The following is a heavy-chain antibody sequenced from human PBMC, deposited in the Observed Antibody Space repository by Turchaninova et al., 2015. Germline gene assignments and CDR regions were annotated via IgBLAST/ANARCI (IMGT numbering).Heavy chain of an antibody. V-gene: IGHV3-15*01. Sequence: LEWIAHIRSEAHGGTTDFAAPVKGRFTMSRDDSNSMVYLQMNSLKNEDTAIYYCTTASGAIYWGRGTLVTVSS. J-gene: IGHJ4*02. CDR3: TTASGAIY. D-gene: IGHD7-27*01. CDR2: IRSEAHGGTT.